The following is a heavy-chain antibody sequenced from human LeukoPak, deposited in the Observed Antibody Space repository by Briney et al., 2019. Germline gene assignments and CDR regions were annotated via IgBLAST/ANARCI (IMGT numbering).Heavy chain of an antibody. D-gene: IGHD5-12*01. CDR3: ASGGGGYSGYDRRGLLGHYYYYMDV. CDR2: MNPNSGNT. CDR1: GYTFTSYD. Sequence: ASVKVSCKASGYTFTSYDINWVRQATGQGLEWMGWMNPNSGNTGYAQKFQGRVTITRNTSISTAYMELSSLRSEDTAVYYCASGGGGYSGYDRRGLLGHYYYYMDVWGKGTTVTVSS. J-gene: IGHJ6*03. V-gene: IGHV1-8*03.